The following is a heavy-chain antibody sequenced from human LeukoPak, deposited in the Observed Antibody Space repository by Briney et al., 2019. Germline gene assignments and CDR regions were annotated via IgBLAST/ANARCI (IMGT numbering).Heavy chain of an antibody. Sequence: PGGSLRLSCAASGFTFSTNSMNWVRQAPGKGLEWVSYISSSSSTIYFADSVKGRFTISRDNAKNSLFLQMNSLRAEDTAVYYCAIALRAYYFDDWGQGTLVTVS. V-gene: IGHV3-48*01. CDR3: AIALRAYYFDD. CDR2: ISSSSSTI. J-gene: IGHJ4*02. CDR1: GFTFSTNS.